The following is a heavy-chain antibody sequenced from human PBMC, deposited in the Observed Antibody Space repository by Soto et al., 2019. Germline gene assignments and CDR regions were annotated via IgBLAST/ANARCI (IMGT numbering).Heavy chain of an antibody. Sequence: QVQLVESGGGVVQPGRSLRLSCTASGFSVSTHVIHWVRQAPGKGLEWVAVLWYDGSREYYAESVKGRFTISRDNSKNTMYLQMNSLRAEDTAVYYCARVPRYDTWYFDYWGQGTRATVSS. CDR2: LWYDGSRE. CDR1: GFSVSTHV. J-gene: IGHJ4*02. D-gene: IGHD3-22*01. V-gene: IGHV3-33*01. CDR3: ARVPRYDTWYFDY.